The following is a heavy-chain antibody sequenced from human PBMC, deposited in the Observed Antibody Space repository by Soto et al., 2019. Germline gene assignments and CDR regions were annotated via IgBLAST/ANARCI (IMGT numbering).Heavy chain of an antibody. CDR3: AKQSIAAAASVDY. CDR2: IYYSGST. Sequence: PSETLSLTCTVSGGSISSSSYYWCWIRQPPGKGLEWIGSIYYSGSTYYNPSLKSRVTISVDTSKNQFSLKLSSVTAADMAVYYCAKQSIAAAASVDYWGQGTLVTVSS. V-gene: IGHV4-39*01. D-gene: IGHD6-13*01. J-gene: IGHJ4*02. CDR1: GGSISSSSYY.